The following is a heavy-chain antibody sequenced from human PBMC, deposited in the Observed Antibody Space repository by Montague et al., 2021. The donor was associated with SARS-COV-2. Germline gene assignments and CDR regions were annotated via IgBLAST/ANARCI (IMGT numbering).Heavy chain of an antibody. CDR1: GGSISSYY. V-gene: IGHV4-59*01. J-gene: IGHJ4*02. CDR2: IYYSGRT. CDR3: ARGGGSGYRYYFDY. Sequence: SETLSLTCTVSGGSISSYYWNWIRQPPGKGLEWIGYIYYSGRTNXXPSLKSRVTISVDTSKNQFSLKLSSVTAADTAVYYCARGGGSGYRYYFDYRGQGSLVTVSS. D-gene: IGHD3-22*01.